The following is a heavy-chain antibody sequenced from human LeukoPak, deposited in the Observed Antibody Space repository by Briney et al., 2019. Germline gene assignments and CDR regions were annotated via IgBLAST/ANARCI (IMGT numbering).Heavy chain of an antibody. J-gene: IGHJ4*02. V-gene: IGHV3-7*05. Sequence: QTGGSLRLSCAASGFTFSTYPMSWVRQAPGKGLEWVANINEDGSEKYYVESVKGRFTVSRDNAKNSLYLQMDSLIAEDTAVYYCARDGPHYDFWSGPAYWGQGTLVTVSS. CDR3: ARDGPHYDFWSGPAY. CDR2: INEDGSEK. CDR1: GFTFSTYP. D-gene: IGHD3-3*01.